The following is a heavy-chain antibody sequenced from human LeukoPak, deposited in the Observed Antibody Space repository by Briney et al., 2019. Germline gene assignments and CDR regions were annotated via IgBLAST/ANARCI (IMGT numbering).Heavy chain of an antibody. J-gene: IGHJ4*02. Sequence: ASVKVSCKASGYTFTSYGISWVRQAPGQGLEWMGWISAYNGNTNYAQKLQGRVTMTTDTSTSTAYMELGSLRSDDTAVYYCARDRRFLEWLLFPLDYWGQGTLVTVSS. CDR2: ISAYNGNT. CDR3: ARDRRFLEWLLFPLDY. CDR1: GYTFTSYG. V-gene: IGHV1-18*01. D-gene: IGHD3-3*01.